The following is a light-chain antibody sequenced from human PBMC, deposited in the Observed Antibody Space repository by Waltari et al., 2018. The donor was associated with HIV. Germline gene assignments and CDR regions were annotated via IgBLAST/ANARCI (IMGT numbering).Light chain of an antibody. Sequence: DIQIPQSPSSLPASVGARVTITCRASQSINNLLNWYQQKPGKAPKLLIYGASRLHSGVPSRFSGSGSGTDFTLTVHSLQPEDFATYYCQQSYTTRWTFGLGTKVEMK. CDR3: QQSYTTRWT. J-gene: IGKJ1*01. CDR1: QSINNL. CDR2: GAS. V-gene: IGKV1-39*01.